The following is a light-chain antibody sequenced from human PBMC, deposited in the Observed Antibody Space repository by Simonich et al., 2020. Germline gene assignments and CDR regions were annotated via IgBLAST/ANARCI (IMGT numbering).Light chain of an antibody. V-gene: IGLV6-57*01. Sequence: NFMLTQPHSVSESPGKTVTISCTRSSGSIARNYVQWYQQRPGSSPTTVIYEDNQRPSGVPDLFSGSIDSSSNSASLTISGLKTEDEADYYCQSYDSSNQVFGGGTKLTVL. CDR2: EDN. CDR1: SGSIARNY. J-gene: IGLJ3*02. CDR3: QSYDSSNQV.